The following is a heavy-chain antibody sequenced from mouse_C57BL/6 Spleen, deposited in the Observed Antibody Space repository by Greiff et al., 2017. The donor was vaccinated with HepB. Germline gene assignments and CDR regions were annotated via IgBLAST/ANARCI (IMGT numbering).Heavy chain of an antibody. V-gene: IGHV1-82*01. CDR2: IYPGDGDT. CDR1: GYSFSSSW. Sequence: QVQLKESGPELVKPGASVKISCKASGYSFSSSWMNWVKQRPGKGPEWIGRIYPGDGDTNYNGKFKGKATLTADKSSSTAYMQLSSLTSEDSAVYFCARGSPHAMDYWGQGTSVTVSS. D-gene: IGHD1-1*02. CDR3: ARGSPHAMDY. J-gene: IGHJ4*01.